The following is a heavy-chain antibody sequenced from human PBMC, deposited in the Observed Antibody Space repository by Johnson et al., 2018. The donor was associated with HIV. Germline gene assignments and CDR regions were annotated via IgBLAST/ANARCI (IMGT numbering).Heavy chain of an antibody. CDR2: INWNGGST. Sequence: VQLVESGGGVVRPGGSLRLSCAAYGFTFDDYGMSWVRQAPGKGLEWVSGINWNGGSTGYADSVKGRFTISRDNAKNSLYLQMNSLRAEDTALYYCARNLKYYDFWSGYYVGAFDIWGPGTMVTVSS. D-gene: IGHD3-3*01. CDR3: ARNLKYYDFWSGYYVGAFDI. V-gene: IGHV3-20*04. CDR1: GFTFDDYG. J-gene: IGHJ3*02.